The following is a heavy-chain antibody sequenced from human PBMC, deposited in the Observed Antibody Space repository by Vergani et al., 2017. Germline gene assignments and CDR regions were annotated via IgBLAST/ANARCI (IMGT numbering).Heavy chain of an antibody. V-gene: IGHV4-34*01. Sequence: QVQLQQWGAGLLKPSETLSLTCAVYGGSFSGYYWSWIRQPPGKGLEWIGEINDSGSTNYNPSLKSRVTISVDTSKNQFSLNLTSVTAADTAVYYCTRHGRSGWAGYFQHWGQGTLVTASS. CDR2: INDSGST. D-gene: IGHD6-19*01. J-gene: IGHJ1*01. CDR3: TRHGRSGWAGYFQH. CDR1: GGSFSGYY.